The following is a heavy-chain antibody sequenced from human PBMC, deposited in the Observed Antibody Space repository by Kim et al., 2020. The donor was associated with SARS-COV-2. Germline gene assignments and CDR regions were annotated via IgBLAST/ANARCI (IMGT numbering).Heavy chain of an antibody. J-gene: IGHJ6*02. CDR1: RFTFSAYA. CDR2: IRGGGGIT. Sequence: GGSLRLSCAASRFTFSAYAMSWVRQAPGKGLEWVSAIRGGGGITDYADSVKGRFTISRDNSKNTLYLQMNSLRAEDTALYYCAKHQGRESSAAYGLDVWGQGTTVTVSS. CDR3: AKHQGRESSAAYGLDV. D-gene: IGHD3-22*01. V-gene: IGHV3-23*01.